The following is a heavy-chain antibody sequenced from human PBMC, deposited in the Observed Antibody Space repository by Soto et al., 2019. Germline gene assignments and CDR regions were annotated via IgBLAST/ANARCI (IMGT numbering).Heavy chain of an antibody. CDR1: GYTFTSFG. CDR2: ISAYNGNT. Sequence: ASVKVSCKASGYTFTSFGISWVRQAPGQGLEWMGWISAYNGNTNYAQKLQGRVTMTPDTSTSTAYMELRSLRSDDTAVYYCAREIAVAGDDAFAIGGQGTMVTVSS. CDR3: AREIAVAGDDAFAI. D-gene: IGHD6-19*01. J-gene: IGHJ3*02. V-gene: IGHV1-18*01.